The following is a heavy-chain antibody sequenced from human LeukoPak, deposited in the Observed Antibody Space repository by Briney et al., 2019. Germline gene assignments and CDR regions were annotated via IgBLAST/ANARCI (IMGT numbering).Heavy chain of an antibody. CDR1: GFTVSSNY. D-gene: IGHD2-2*01. V-gene: IGHV3-53*01. CDR3: ASYTTPKYQLPPGGQEYYMDV. CDR2: IYSGGST. Sequence: HAGGSLRLSCAASGFTVSSNYMSWVRQAPGKGLEWVSVIYSGGSTYYAASVKGRFTISRDNSKNTLYLQMNSLRAEDTAVYYCASYTTPKYQLPPGGQEYYMDVWGKGTTVTVSS. J-gene: IGHJ6*03.